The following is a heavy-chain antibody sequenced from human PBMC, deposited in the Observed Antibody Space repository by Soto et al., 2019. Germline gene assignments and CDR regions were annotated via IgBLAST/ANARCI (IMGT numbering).Heavy chain of an antibody. CDR3: ARVGYCSNGVCYTTNYYYMDV. V-gene: IGHV3-21*01. J-gene: IGHJ6*03. Sequence: EVQLVESGGGLVKPGGSLRLSCAASGFTFSDYSMNWVRQAPGKGLEWVSSISSSSSYIYYADSVKGRFTISRDNAKNSLYLQRSSLRAEDTAVYYCARVGYCSNGVCYTTNYYYMDVWGKGTTVTVS. CDR2: ISSSSSYI. D-gene: IGHD2-8*01. CDR1: GFTFSDYS.